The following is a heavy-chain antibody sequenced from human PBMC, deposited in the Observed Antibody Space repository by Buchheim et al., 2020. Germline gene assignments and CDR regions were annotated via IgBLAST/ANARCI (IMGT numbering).Heavy chain of an antibody. CDR2: ITHSGGT. CDR3: ARGSKYNWFDP. J-gene: IGHJ5*02. D-gene: IGHD2-2*01. V-gene: IGHV4-34*01. Sequence: QVQLQQWGAGLLKPSETLSLTCAVYGGSFSGYYWSWIRQPPGKGLEWMGEITHSGGTNYNQCLKSRVTISVDTPKNQFSLRLSSVTAADTAVYYCARGSKYNWFDPGGQGT. CDR1: GGSFSGYY.